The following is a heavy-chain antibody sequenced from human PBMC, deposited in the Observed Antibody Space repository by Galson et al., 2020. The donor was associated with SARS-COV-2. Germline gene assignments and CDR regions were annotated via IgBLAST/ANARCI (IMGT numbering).Heavy chain of an antibody. CDR1: CGSITSDGSY. J-gene: IGHJ4*02. Sequence: SETLSLTCTVSCGSITSDGSYWSWIRQHPGKGLEWIGYIFYSGFTYYNPSLKSRVTMSLDTSKNQFSLELKSVTVADTAVYYCASGLGGDYWGPGTLVTVSS. V-gene: IGHV4-31*03. CDR2: IFYSGFT. D-gene: IGHD1-26*01. CDR3: ASGLGGDY.